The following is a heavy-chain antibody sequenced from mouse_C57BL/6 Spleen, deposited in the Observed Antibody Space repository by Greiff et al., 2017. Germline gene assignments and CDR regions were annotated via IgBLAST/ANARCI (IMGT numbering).Heavy chain of an antibody. CDR1: GYTFTSYW. CDR3: ARGRANWVFDY. D-gene: IGHD4-1*01. J-gene: IGHJ2*01. CDR2: IDPSDSYT. V-gene: IGHV1-69*01. Sequence: VQLQQPGAELVMPGASVKLSCKASGYTFTSYWMHWVKQRPGQGLEWIGEIDPSDSYTNYNQKFKGKSTLTVDKSSSTAYMQLSSLTSEDSAVYYCARGRANWVFDYWGQGTTLTVSS.